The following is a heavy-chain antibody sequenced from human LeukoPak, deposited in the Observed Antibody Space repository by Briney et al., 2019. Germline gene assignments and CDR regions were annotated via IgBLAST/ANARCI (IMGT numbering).Heavy chain of an antibody. CDR2: INHSGST. CDR3: ARGRRRVVVVAARDPSFDY. D-gene: IGHD2-15*01. CDR1: GGSFSGYY. V-gene: IGHV4-34*01. Sequence: SETLSLTCAVYGGSFSGYYWSWIRQPPGKGREWIGEINHSGSTNYNPSLKSRVTISVDTSKNQFSLKLSSVTAADTAVYYCARGRRRVVVVAARDPSFDYWGQGTLVTVSS. J-gene: IGHJ4*02.